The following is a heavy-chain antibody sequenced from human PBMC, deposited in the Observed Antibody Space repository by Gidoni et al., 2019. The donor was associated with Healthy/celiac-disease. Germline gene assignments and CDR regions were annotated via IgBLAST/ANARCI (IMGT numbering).Heavy chain of an antibody. V-gene: IGHV3-74*01. CDR3: ARSRGYSSGWYWVY. D-gene: IGHD6-19*01. J-gene: IGHJ4*02. CDR1: GFTFSSYW. CDR2: INSDGSST. Sequence: EVQLVESGGGLVQPGGSLRLACEASGFTFSSYWMHWVRQAPGKGLVWVSRINSDGSSTSYADSVKGRFTISRDNAKNTLYLQMNSLRAEDTAVYYCARSRGYSSGWYWVYWGQGTLVTVSS.